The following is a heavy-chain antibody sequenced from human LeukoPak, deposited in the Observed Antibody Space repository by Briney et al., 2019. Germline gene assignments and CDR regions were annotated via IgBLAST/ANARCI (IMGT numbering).Heavy chain of an antibody. J-gene: IGHJ4*02. CDR3: ARGGSYDYVWGSYHRYFDY. CDR1: GYTFTSYG. Sequence: RASVKVSCKASGYTFTSYGISWVRQAPGQWLEWMGWISAYNSNTNYAQKLQGRVTMTTDTSTSTAYMELRSLRSDDTAVYYCARGGSYDYVWGSYHRYFDYWGQGTLVTVSS. V-gene: IGHV1-18*01. D-gene: IGHD3-16*02. CDR2: ISAYNSNT.